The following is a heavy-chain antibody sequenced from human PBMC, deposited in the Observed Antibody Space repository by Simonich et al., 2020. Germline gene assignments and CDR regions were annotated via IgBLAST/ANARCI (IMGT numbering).Heavy chain of an antibody. J-gene: IGHJ2*01. CDR1: GYTFTGYY. D-gene: IGHD6-6*01. V-gene: IGHV1-2*07. CDR2: NNPTSGGT. CDR3: AIYSPSIAARPYWYFDL. Sequence: QVQLVQSGAEVKKPGASVKVSCKASGYTFTGYYMHWVRQAPGQGLGWMGWNNPTSGGTNYARKFQGRVTRTRDTSISTAYMELSRLRSDDTAVYYGAIYSPSIAARPYWYFDLWGRGTLVTVSS.